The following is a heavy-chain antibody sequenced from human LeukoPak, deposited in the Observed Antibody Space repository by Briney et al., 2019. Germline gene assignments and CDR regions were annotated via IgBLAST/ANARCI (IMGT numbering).Heavy chain of an antibody. V-gene: IGHV3-21*01. D-gene: IGHD3-22*01. CDR3: AREVSEGFDF. CDR1: GFTFSGYS. CDR2: FGTSSTSI. J-gene: IGHJ4*02. Sequence: GGSLRLSCTASGFTFSGYSMNWIRQAPGKGREWVSSFGTSSTSIYHAGSVKGRFAISRDNAKNSLYLQMNSLRAEDTALYYCAREVSEGFDFWGQGTLVTVSS.